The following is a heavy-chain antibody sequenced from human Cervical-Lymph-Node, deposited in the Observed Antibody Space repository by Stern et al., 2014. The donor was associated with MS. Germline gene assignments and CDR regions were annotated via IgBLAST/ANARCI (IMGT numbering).Heavy chain of an antibody. Sequence: QVQLQESAPGLVKPSQTLSLTCTVSGDSISSGDYYWSWIRQTPGKGLEWIGFIFYTGSTYYNPSLKSRLTISVDTSKNTFSLKLSSVTAADTAVYYCARGRSIFDSWGQGTLVAVSS. CDR3: ARGRSIFDS. CDR2: IFYTGST. J-gene: IGHJ4*02. D-gene: IGHD6-6*01. V-gene: IGHV4-30-4*01. CDR1: GDSISSGDYY.